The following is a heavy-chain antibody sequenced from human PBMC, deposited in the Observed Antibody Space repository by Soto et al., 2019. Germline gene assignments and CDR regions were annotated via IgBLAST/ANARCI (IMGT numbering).Heavy chain of an antibody. V-gene: IGHV4-59*01. CDR2: IYYSGST. J-gene: IGHJ5*02. D-gene: IGHD3-3*01. CDR3: ARANIRFDFWSGYEGVGDWFDP. CDR1: GGSISSYY. Sequence: SETLSLTCTVSGGSISSYYWSWIRQPPGKGLEWIGYIYYSGSTNYNPSLKSRVTISVDTSKNQFSLKLSSVTAADTSVYYCARANIRFDFWSGYEGVGDWFDPWGQGTLVTVSS.